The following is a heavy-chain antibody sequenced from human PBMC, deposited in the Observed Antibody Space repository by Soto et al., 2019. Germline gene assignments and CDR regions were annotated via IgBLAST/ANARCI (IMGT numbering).Heavy chain of an antibody. D-gene: IGHD1-26*01. CDR1: GYTFTSYY. V-gene: IGHV1-46*01. Sequence: ASVKVSCKASGYTFTSYYMHWVRQAPGQGLEWMGIINPSGGSTSYAQKFQGRVTMTRDTSTSTVYMQLSSLRSEDTAVYYCARDQGIAGALDAFDIWGQGTMVTVSS. CDR2: INPSGGST. CDR3: ARDQGIAGALDAFDI. J-gene: IGHJ3*02.